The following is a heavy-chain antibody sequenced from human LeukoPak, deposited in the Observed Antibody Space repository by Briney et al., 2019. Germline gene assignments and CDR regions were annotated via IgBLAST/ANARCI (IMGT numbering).Heavy chain of an antibody. V-gene: IGHV3-30*04. J-gene: IGHJ6*02. CDR1: GFTFSSYA. D-gene: IGHD3-22*01. CDR3: ARDKLGYDSSGYYYYFHTTYYYGMDV. CDR2: ISYDGSNK. Sequence: GGSLRLSCAASGFTFSSYAMHWVRQAPGKGLEWVAVISYDGSNKYYADSVKGRFTISRDNSKNTLYLQMNSLRAGDTAVYYCARDKLGYDSSGYYYYFHTTYYYGMDVWGQGTTVTVSS.